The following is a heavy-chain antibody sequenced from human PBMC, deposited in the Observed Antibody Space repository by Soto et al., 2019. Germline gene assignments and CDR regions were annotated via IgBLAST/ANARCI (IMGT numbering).Heavy chain of an antibody. D-gene: IGHD3-3*02. V-gene: IGHV3-30*18. J-gene: IGHJ4*02. Sequence: QVQLVESGGGVVQPGRSLRLSCAASGFTFSSYGMHWVRQAPGKGLEWVAVISYDGSNKYYADSVKGRFTISRDNSKNTLYLQMNSLRAEDTAVYYCAKDRTTWLVFSHYLDYWGQGTLVTVSS. CDR1: GFTFSSYG. CDR3: AKDRTTWLVFSHYLDY. CDR2: ISYDGSNK.